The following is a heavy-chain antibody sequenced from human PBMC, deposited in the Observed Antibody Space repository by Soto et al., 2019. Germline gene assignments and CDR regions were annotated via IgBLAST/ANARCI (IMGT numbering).Heavy chain of an antibody. CDR2: ISGSGGST. J-gene: IGHJ4*02. D-gene: IGHD4-17*01. CDR3: ATTPNDYGEVHNYFDY. Sequence: GGSLRLSCAASGFTFSSYAMSWVRQAPGKGLEWVSAISGSGGSTYYADSVKGRFTISRDNSKNTLYLQMNSLRAEDTAVYYCATTPNDYGEVHNYFDYWGQGTLVTVSS. CDR1: GFTFSSYA. V-gene: IGHV3-23*01.